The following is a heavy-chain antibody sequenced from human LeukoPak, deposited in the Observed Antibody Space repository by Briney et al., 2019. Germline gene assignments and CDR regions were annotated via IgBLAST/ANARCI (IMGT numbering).Heavy chain of an antibody. V-gene: IGHV3-48*03. D-gene: IGHD5-12*01. CDR2: ISSIGSAI. Sequence: QPGGSLRLSCAASGFTFISYEMNWVRQAPGKGLEWVSYISSIGSAIYYADSVKGRFTISRDNAKNSLYLQMNSLRAEDTAVYYCARGISGYDFYYFYYMDVWGKGTTVTVSS. J-gene: IGHJ6*03. CDR1: GFTFISYE. CDR3: ARGISGYDFYYFYYMDV.